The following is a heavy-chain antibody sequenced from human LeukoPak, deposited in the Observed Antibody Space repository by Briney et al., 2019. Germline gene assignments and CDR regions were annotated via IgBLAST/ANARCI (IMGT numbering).Heavy chain of an antibody. V-gene: IGHV1-18*01. CDR1: GGTFSSYA. CDR3: ARVFGYYYFYMDV. D-gene: IGHD3/OR15-3a*01. J-gene: IGHJ6*03. Sequence: GSSVKVSCKASGGTFSSYAISWVRQAPGQGLEWMGWISPENGDTNYAQTFQDRVTMTTDTSTNTAYMELRSLTSDDTAVYFCARVFGYYYFYMDVWGEGTTVIISS. CDR2: ISPENGDT.